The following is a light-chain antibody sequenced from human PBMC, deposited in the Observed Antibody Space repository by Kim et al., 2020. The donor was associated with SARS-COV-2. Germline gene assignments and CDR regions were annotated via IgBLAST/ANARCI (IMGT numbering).Light chain of an antibody. CDR1: SSDVGGYNY. J-gene: IGLJ2*01. V-gene: IGLV2-14*01. CDR2: DVS. Sequence: QSVLTQPASVSGSPGQSITISCTGTSSDVGGYNYVSWYQQHPGKAPKLMIYDVSKRPSGFSNRFSGSKSGNTASLTISGLQAEDEADYYCSSYTSSSTFVVFGGGTQLTVL. CDR3: SSYTSSSTFVV.